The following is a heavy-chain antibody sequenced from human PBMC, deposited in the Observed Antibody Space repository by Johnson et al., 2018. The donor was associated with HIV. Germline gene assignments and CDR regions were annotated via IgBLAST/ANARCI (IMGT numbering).Heavy chain of an antibody. Sequence: QEQLVESGGGLVQPGGSLKLSCAASGFTFSGSAMHWVRQASGKGLEWVGSTYYPDSVKGRFTISRDNSKNTLYIQMNSLRAEDTAVYYCALVLGALPGAFDIWGQGTLVTVSS. CDR1: GFTFSGSA. CDR3: ALVLGALPGAFDI. V-gene: IGHV3-30*14. J-gene: IGHJ3*02. CDR2: ST. D-gene: IGHD3-16*01.